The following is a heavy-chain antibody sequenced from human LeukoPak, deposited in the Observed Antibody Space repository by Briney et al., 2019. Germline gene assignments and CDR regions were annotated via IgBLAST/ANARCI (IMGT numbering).Heavy chain of an antibody. J-gene: IGHJ4*02. CDR2: IRSKANSYAT. CDR1: GFTFSGSA. Sequence: GGSLRLSCAASGFTFSGSAMHWVRQASGKGLERVGRIRSKANSYATAYAASVKGRFTISRDDSKNTAYLQMNSLKTEDTAVYYCTRLGGGDPLDYWGQGTLVTVSS. V-gene: IGHV3-73*01. CDR3: TRLGGGDPLDY. D-gene: IGHD2-21*01.